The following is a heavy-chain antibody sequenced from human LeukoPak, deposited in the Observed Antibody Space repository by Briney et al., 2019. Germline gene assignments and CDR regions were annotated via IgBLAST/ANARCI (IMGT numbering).Heavy chain of an antibody. J-gene: IGHJ5*02. CDR2: MNPNSGNT. V-gene: IGHV1-8*01. D-gene: IGHD5-18*01. CDR3: ARGDIEGTAMVIGSNWFDP. CDR1: GYTFTSYD. Sequence: ASVKVSCKASGYTFTSYDINWVRQATGQGLEWMGWMNPNSGNTGYAQKFQGRVTMTRNTSISTAYMELSSLRSEDTAVYYCARGDIEGTAMVIGSNWFDPWGQGTLVTVSS.